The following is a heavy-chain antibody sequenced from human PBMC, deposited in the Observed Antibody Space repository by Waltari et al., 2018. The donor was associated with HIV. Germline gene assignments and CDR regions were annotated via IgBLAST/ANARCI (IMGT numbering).Heavy chain of an antibody. CDR3: ARDLKDYDFWSPVDV. D-gene: IGHD3-3*01. Sequence: EVQLVESGAGLVQPGGSLRLSCAASGFTFSTYWMTWVRQAPGKGLEWLANIKQDGSEKYYADSVKGRFTVSRDNNKKSLYLQMSSLRAEDTAVYYCARDLKDYDFWSPVDVWGQGTTVTVSS. V-gene: IGHV3-7*01. CDR2: IKQDGSEK. J-gene: IGHJ6*02. CDR1: GFTFSTYW.